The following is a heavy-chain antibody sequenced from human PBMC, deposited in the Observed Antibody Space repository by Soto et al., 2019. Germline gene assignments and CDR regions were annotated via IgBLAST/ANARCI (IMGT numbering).Heavy chain of an antibody. D-gene: IGHD2-15*01. J-gene: IGHJ6*02. Sequence: QVQLQESGPGLVKPSETLSLTCIVSGDSISTYYWSWIRQPPGKGLEWIGYIHYSGSTNSNPSLKSLVTISVDTSKNQVALKLSSVTAADTAVYYCARAFGCSSGSCHPWGVDVWGQGTTVTVSS. CDR1: GDSISTYY. V-gene: IGHV4-59*01. CDR2: IHYSGST. CDR3: ARAFGCSSGSCHPWGVDV.